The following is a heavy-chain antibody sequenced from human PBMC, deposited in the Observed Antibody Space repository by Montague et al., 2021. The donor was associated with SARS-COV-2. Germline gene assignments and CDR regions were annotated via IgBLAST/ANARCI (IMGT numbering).Heavy chain of an antibody. J-gene: IGHJ6*02. CDR1: GGSISSGGSYY. CDR2: IHASGTT. D-gene: IGHD3-16*01. CDR3: ARQGRVVPPDGGGYYFYAMDV. V-gene: IGHV4-61*02. Sequence: TLSLTYTVSGGSISSGGSYYWSWIWQPAGKGLEWIGRIHASGTTYYNPPLKGRVTISVDTSKNQFSLTLSSVTAADTAVYYCARQGRVVPPDGGGYYFYAMDVWGQGTTVTVSS.